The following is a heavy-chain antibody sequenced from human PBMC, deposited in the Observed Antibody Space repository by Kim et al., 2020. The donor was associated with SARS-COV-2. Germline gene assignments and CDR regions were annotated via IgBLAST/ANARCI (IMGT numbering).Heavy chain of an antibody. J-gene: IGHJ5*02. CDR3: ARRRGDSIAVAGINLGWFDP. V-gene: IGHV5-51*01. D-gene: IGHD6-19*01. Sequence: GESLKISCKGSGYSFTSYWIGWVRQMPGKGLEWMGSIYPGDSDTRYSPSFQGQVTISADKSISTAYLQWSSLKASDTAMYYCARRRGDSIAVAGINLGWFDPWGQGTLVTVSS. CDR2: IYPGDSDT. CDR1: GYSFTSYW.